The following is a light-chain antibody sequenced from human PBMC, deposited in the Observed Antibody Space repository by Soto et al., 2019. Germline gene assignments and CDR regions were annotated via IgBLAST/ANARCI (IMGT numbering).Light chain of an antibody. CDR3: QQYNSWPRT. Sequence: EVLMTQSPATLSVSPGERVTLSCRASQSVYSNLAWYQQKPGQAPRLLIYGASTRATGLPARFSGSGSGTEFTLTISSLQSEDFAVYYCQQYNSWPRTFGGGTKVEIK. CDR1: QSVYSN. V-gene: IGKV3-15*01. J-gene: IGKJ4*01. CDR2: GAS.